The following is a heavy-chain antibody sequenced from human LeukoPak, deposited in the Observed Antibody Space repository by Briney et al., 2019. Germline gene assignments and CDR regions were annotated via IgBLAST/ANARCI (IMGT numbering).Heavy chain of an antibody. CDR3: AKQSAGSAAWYSLHYDF. Sequence: GTLRLSCAASGFTLSSYAMTWVRQAPGRGLEWVSSVDGGGGGTYYADSVKGRFTISRDNFKDTLYLQMNGLRAEDTAVYFCAKQSAGSAAWYSLHYDFWGQGTLVTVSS. J-gene: IGHJ4*02. D-gene: IGHD6-13*01. CDR1: GFTLSSYA. CDR2: VDGGGGGT. V-gene: IGHV3-23*01.